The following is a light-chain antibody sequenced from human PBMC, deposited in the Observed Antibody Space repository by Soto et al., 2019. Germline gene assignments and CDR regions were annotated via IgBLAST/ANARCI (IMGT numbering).Light chain of an antibody. CDR1: SSNIGAGYD. Sequence: QSVLTQPPSVSGAPGQRVTISCTGSSSNIGAGYDVHWYQHLPGTAPKLLIYGNSNRPSGVPDRFSGSKSGTSASASLAITGLQAEDEADYYCQSYDSSLSGSGVFGGGTQLTVL. CDR3: QSYDSSLSGSGV. CDR2: GNS. J-gene: IGLJ2*01. V-gene: IGLV1-40*01.